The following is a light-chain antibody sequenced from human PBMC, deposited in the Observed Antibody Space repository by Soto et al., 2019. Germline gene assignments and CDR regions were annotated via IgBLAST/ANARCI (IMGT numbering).Light chain of an antibody. V-gene: IGKV3-20*01. J-gene: IGKJ5*01. CDR1: QSVSSSY. CDR3: QQYGSSSIT. Sequence: IVLTQSPGTLSLSPGERATLSCRASQSVSSSYLAWYQQKPGQAPRLLIYGASSRATGIPDRFSGSGSGTGFTLTISRLEPEDFAVYYCQQYGSSSITFGQGTRLEIK. CDR2: GAS.